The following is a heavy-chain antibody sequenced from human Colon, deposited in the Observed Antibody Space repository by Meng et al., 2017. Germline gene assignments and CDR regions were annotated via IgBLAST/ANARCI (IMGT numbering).Heavy chain of an antibody. CDR2: IYHSGST. J-gene: IGHJ4*02. Sequence: VQFHVPCPGWVKPSGPSSLTSPVPGASISSSNWWSWVRQPPGKGLEWIGEIYHSGSTNYNPSLKSRVTISVDKSKNQFSLKLSSVTAADTAVYYCASGRKYCSSTSCYGQFNYWGQGTLVTVSS. CDR1: GASISSSNW. CDR3: ASGRKYCSSTSCYGQFNY. D-gene: IGHD2-2*01. V-gene: IGHV4-4*02.